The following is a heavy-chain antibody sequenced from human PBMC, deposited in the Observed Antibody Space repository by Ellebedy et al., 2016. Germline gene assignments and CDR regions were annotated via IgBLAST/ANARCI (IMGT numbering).Heavy chain of an antibody. CDR3: AIDKRDSSGWAGFDY. Sequence: GGSLRLACAASGVTFSSYSMNWVRQAPGKGLEWVSYLSSSSKTIYYADSVKGRFTISRDNARNSLYLQMNSLRDEDTAVYYCAIDKRDSSGWAGFDYWGQGTPFTVSS. CDR2: LSSSSKTI. V-gene: IGHV3-48*02. D-gene: IGHD6-19*01. CDR1: GVTFSSYS. J-gene: IGHJ4*02.